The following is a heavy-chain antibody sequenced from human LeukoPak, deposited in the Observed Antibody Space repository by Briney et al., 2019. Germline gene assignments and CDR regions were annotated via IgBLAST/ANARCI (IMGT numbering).Heavy chain of an antibody. CDR3: ASGSYYLGFNS. CDR1: VHSVSSKNTA. D-gene: IGHD3-22*01. V-gene: IGHV6-1*01. Sequence: PPQSLSLTCALSVHSVSSKNTACNWIRQSPSRGLEWLGSTYYRSKWYYDYAVSVKSRITISPDTSKNQFSLHVTSVTYYVTALYYCASGSYYLGFNSWGQGTLVTVSS. CDR2: TYYRSKWYY. J-gene: IGHJ4*02.